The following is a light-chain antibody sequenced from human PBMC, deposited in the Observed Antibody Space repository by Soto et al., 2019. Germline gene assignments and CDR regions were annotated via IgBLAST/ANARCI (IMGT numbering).Light chain of an antibody. Sequence: EIVLTQSPGTLSLSPGERATLSCRASQSLSSTYLAWYQQKPGQAPRLLIYRASNRATGIPDRFSGSGSGADFTLTISRLEPEDFAVYYCQQYCSSPRTFGQGTKVEIK. V-gene: IGKV3-20*01. CDR1: QSLSSTY. CDR2: RAS. J-gene: IGKJ1*01. CDR3: QQYCSSPRT.